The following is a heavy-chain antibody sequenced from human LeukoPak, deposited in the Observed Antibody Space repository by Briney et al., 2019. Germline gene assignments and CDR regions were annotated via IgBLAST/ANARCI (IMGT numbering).Heavy chain of an antibody. CDR1: GFTLSPYY. CDR2: ISSSSSYI. Sequence: GGSLRLSCAASGFTLSPYYMNWVRQAPGKGLEWVSSISSSSSYIYYADSVKGRFTISRDNAKNSLYLQMNSLRAEDTAVYYCARVEAPAYGIQLWHFDYWGQGTLVTVSS. J-gene: IGHJ4*02. CDR3: ARVEAPAYGIQLWHFDY. V-gene: IGHV3-21*01. D-gene: IGHD5-18*01.